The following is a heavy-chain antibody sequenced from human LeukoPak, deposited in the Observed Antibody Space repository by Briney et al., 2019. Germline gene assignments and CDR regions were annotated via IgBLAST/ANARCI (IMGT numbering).Heavy chain of an antibody. D-gene: IGHD4-23*01. V-gene: IGHV4-34*01. CDR1: GGSFSGYY. Sequence: SETLSLTCAVYGGSFSGYYWSWIRQPPGKGLEWIGEINHSGSTNYNPSLKSRVTISVDTSKNQFSLKLSSVTAADTAVYYCARGRLRWQPYGYWGQGTLVTVSS. CDR3: ARGRLRWQPYGY. CDR2: INHSGST. J-gene: IGHJ4*02.